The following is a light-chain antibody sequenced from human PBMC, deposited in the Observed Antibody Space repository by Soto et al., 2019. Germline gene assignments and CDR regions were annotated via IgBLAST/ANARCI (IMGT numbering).Light chain of an antibody. V-gene: IGKV1-27*01. J-gene: IGKJ1*01. CDR1: QGISNY. Sequence: DIQMTQSPSSLSASVGDRVTITCRASQGISNYLAWYQQKPGKVPKLLIYAASTLQSGVPSRFSGSGSGTDFTLTINSLQPEDVSSYYCQNYNNAPRTFGQGTKVEIK. CDR2: AAS. CDR3: QNYNNAPRT.